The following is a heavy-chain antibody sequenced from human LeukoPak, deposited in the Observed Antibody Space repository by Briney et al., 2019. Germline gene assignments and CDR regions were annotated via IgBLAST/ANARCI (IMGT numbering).Heavy chain of an antibody. Sequence: SVKVSCKASGGTFSSYAISWVRQARGPGLEWMGRIIPIFGTANYAQKFQGRVTITTDESTSTAYMELSSLRSEDTAVYYCAREARATIVGLNWFDPWGQGTLVTVSS. D-gene: IGHD3-22*01. CDR3: AREARATIVGLNWFDP. J-gene: IGHJ5*02. V-gene: IGHV1-69*05. CDR2: IIPIFGTA. CDR1: GGTFSSYA.